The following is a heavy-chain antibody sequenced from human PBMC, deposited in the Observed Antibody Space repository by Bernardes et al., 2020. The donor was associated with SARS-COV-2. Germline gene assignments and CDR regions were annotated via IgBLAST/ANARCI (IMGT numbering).Heavy chain of an antibody. Sequence: AQVKVCCKASGYTFTSYGISWVRQAPGQGLEWMGWISAYNGNTNYAQKLQGRVTMTTDTSTSTAYMELRSLRSDDTAVYYCARSIVVVPAAKDYYYYYGMDVWGQGTTVTVSS. V-gene: IGHV1-18*01. D-gene: IGHD2-2*01. CDR3: ARSIVVVPAAKDYYYYYGMDV. J-gene: IGHJ6*02. CDR2: ISAYNGNT. CDR1: GYTFTSYG.